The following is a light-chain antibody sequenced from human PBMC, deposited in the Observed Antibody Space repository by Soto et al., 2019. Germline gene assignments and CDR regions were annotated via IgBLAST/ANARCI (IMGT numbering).Light chain of an antibody. CDR3: AAWDDNMNGPL. J-gene: IGLJ1*01. V-gene: IGLV1-44*01. CDR2: ADS. Sequence: HSVLTQPPSASGTPGHTVTISFSGDIANIGTNSVHWSQHLPGTAPKLVIYADSQRPSGVPDRFSGSKSGTSASLAISGLQSEDDADYLCAAWDDNMNGPLFGNGTKGTVL. CDR1: IANIGTNS.